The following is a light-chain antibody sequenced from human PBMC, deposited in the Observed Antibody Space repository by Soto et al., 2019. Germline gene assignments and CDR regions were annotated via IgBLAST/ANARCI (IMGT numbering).Light chain of an antibody. J-gene: IGKJ5*01. CDR3: QQLNSYPLT. Sequence: DIQLTQSPSFLSASVGDRVTITCWASQGISSYLAWYQQKPGKAPKLLIYDASTLQSGVPSRFSGSGSGTEFTLTISSLQPEDFATYYCQQLNSYPLTFGQGTRLEIK. CDR1: QGISSY. CDR2: DAS. V-gene: IGKV1-9*01.